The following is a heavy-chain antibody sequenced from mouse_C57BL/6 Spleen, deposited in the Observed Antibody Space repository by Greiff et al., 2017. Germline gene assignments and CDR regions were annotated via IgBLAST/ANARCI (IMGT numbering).Heavy chain of an antibody. D-gene: IGHD2-4*01. Sequence: QVQLQQSGAELVKPGASVKMSCKASGYTFTSYWITWVKQRPGQGLEWIGDIYPGSGSTNYNEKFKSKATLTVDTSSSTAYMQLSSLTSEDSAVYYCARAYDYDGDFEVWGTGTTVTVSS. CDR2: IYPGSGST. CDR3: ARAYDYDGDFEV. CDR1: GYTFTSYW. V-gene: IGHV1-55*01. J-gene: IGHJ1*03.